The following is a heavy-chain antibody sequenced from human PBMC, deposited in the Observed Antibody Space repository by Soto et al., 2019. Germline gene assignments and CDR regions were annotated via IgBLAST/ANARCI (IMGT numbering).Heavy chain of an antibody. CDR3: ARALAYCGGDCSNFDY. CDR2: ISPNSGST. D-gene: IGHD2-21*02. J-gene: IGHJ4*02. V-gene: IGHV1-2*04. Sequence: ASVKVSCKASGYTFASYGINWVRQAPGQGLEWMGWISPNSGSTNYAQKFQGWVTMTRDTSISTAYMELSRLRSDDTAVYYCARALAYCGGDCSNFDYWGQGTLVTVS. CDR1: GYTFASYG.